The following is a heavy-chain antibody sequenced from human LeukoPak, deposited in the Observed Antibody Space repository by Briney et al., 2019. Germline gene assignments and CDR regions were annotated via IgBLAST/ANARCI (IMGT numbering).Heavy chain of an antibody. CDR2: ISSSGSTT. Sequence: PGGSLRLSCAASGFTFTIYEMNCVRQAPGKGLEWVSYISSSGSTTYYADSVKGRFTISRDDAKKSLYLQMNSLRAEDTAVYYCAQVAPAAMNAFDIWGQGTMVTVSS. CDR1: GFTFTIYE. V-gene: IGHV3-48*03. CDR3: AQVAPAAMNAFDI. J-gene: IGHJ3*02. D-gene: IGHD2-2*01.